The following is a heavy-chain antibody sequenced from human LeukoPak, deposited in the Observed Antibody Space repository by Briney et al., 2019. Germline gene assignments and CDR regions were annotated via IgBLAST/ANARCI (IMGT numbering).Heavy chain of an antibody. CDR2: INPNSGGT. V-gene: IGHV1-2*02. CDR3: ARGYCSSTSCYVDY. D-gene: IGHD2-2*01. J-gene: IGHJ4*02. Sequence: ASVKVSCKASGYTFTGYYMHWVRQAPGQVLEWMGWINPNSGGTNYAQKFQGRVTMARDTSISTAYMELSRLRSDDTAVYYCARGYCSSTSCYVDYWGQGTLVTVSS. CDR1: GYTFTGYY.